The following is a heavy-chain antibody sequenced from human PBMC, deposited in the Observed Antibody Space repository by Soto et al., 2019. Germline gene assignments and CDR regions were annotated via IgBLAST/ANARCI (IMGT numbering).Heavy chain of an antibody. CDR2: ISYSSSYI. CDR3: ARGTLRNALRSFDWPLFDY. Sequence: EVQLVESGGGLVKPGGSLRLSCAASGFTFRSYTMSWVRQAPGKGLEWVSSISYSSSYINYADSVKGRFTISRDDAKNSLYLQMSSLGAEYTAMYFCARGTLRNALRSFDWPLFDYWGQGTLVTVSS. CDR1: GFTFRSYT. V-gene: IGHV3-21*01. J-gene: IGHJ4*02. D-gene: IGHD3-9*01.